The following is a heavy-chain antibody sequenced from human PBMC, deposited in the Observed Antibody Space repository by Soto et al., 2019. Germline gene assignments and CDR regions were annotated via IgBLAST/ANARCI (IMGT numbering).Heavy chain of an antibody. D-gene: IGHD6-13*01. CDR2: IYYSGST. CDR1: GGSISSYY. J-gene: IGHJ6*02. CDR3: ARVPPYSSSWYNYYYYYGMDV. V-gene: IGHV4-59*01. Sequence: PSETLSLTCTVSGGSISSYYWSWIRQPPGKGLEWIGYIYYSGSTNYNPSLKSRVTISVDTSKNQFSLKLGSVTAADTAVYYCARVPPYSSSWYNYYYYYGMDVWGQGTTVTVSS.